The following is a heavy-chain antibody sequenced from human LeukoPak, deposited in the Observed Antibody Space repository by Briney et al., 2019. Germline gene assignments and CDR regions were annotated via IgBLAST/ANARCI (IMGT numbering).Heavy chain of an antibody. Sequence: GGSLRLSCAASGFPFSTSAMYWVRQAPGKGPEWVAAISYDGKNKHYVESVKGRFTISRDNTMNTLYLQVDSLRTEDAAVYYCARSGYGSSSYFDYWGQGTLVTVS. CDR3: ARSGYGSSSYFDY. V-gene: IGHV3-30*04. J-gene: IGHJ4*02. CDR2: ISYDGKNK. CDR1: GFPFSTSA. D-gene: IGHD6-6*01.